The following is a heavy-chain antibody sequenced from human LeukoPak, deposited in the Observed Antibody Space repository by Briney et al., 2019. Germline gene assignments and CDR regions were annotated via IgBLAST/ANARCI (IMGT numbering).Heavy chain of an antibody. D-gene: IGHD1-26*01. CDR1: GFTFSSYA. V-gene: IGHV3-23*01. CDR3: AKVRGGSYETDAFDI. Sequence: GGSLRLSCAASGFTFSSYAMSWVRQAPGKGLEWVPAISGSGGSTYYADSVKGRFTISRDNSKNTLYLQMNSLRAEDTAVYYCAKVRGGSYETDAFDIWGQGTMVTVSS. J-gene: IGHJ3*02. CDR2: ISGSGGST.